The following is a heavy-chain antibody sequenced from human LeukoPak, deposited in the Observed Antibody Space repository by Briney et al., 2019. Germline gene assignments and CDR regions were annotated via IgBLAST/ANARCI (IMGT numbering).Heavy chain of an antibody. J-gene: IGHJ4*02. CDR2: ISGGGGST. CDR1: GFTFSSYA. D-gene: IGHD5-18*01. CDR3: AKDSGYSYGYYFDY. V-gene: IGHV3-23*01. Sequence: PGGSLRLSCAASGFTFSSYAMSWVRQAPGKGLEWVSVISGGGGSTYHADSVKGRFTISRDNSKNTLYLQMNSLRAEDTAVYYCAKDSGYSYGYYFDYRGQGTLVTVSS.